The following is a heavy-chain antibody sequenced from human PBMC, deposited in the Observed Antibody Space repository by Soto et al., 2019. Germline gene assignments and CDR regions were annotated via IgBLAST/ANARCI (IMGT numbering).Heavy chain of an antibody. V-gene: IGHV4-34*01. J-gene: IGHJ4*02. CDR3: ARGRYCTTTSCSRFYFDY. Sequence: QVQVQQWGAGLLKPSETLSLTCAVYGGSFSGYYWTWIRQPPGKGLEWIGEINHRGSTKYNPSLKIRVTISVDTSKSQFSLKLSSVTAADTAVYFCARGRYCTTTSCSRFYFDYWGQGTLVTVSS. D-gene: IGHD2-2*01. CDR1: GGSFSGYY. CDR2: INHRGST.